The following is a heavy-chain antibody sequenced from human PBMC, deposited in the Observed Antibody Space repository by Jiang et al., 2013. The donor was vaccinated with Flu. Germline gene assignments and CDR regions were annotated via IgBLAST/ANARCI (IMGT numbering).Heavy chain of an antibody. CDR3: ARDFQIVVVPHRQRNYYYYGMDV. V-gene: IGHV4-4*07. CDR2: IYTSGST. D-gene: IGHD2-2*01. CDR1: GGSISSYY. J-gene: IGHJ6*02. Sequence: KPSETLSLTCTVSGGSISSYYWSWIRQPAGKGLEWIGRIYTSGSTNYNPSLKSRVTMSVDTSKNQFSLKLSSVTAADTAVYYCARDFQIVVVPHRQRNYYYYGMDVWGQGTTVTVSS.